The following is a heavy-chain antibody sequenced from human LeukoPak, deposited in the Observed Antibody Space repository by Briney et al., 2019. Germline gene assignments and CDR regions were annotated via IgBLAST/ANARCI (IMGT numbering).Heavy chain of an antibody. J-gene: IGHJ4*02. Sequence: GRSLRLSCAASGFTFSSYAMHWVRQAPGKGLEWVAVISYDGSNKYYADSVKGRFTISRDNSKSTLYLQMNSLRAEDTAVYYCARDQDTIFGVFDYWGQGTLVTVSS. D-gene: IGHD3-3*01. CDR2: ISYDGSNK. V-gene: IGHV3-30-3*01. CDR3: ARDQDTIFGVFDY. CDR1: GFTFSSYA.